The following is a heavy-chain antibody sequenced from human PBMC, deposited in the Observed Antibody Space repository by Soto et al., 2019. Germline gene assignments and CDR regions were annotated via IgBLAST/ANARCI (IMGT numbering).Heavy chain of an antibody. CDR2: FDPEDGET. J-gene: IGHJ5*02. Sequence: ASVKVSCKVSGYTLTELSMHWVRQAPGKGLEWMGGFDPEDGETIYAQKFQGRVTMTEDTSTETAYMELSSLRSEDTAVYYCATVAARRGWFDPWGQGTLVTVYS. CDR3: ATVAARRGWFDP. CDR1: GYTLTELS. V-gene: IGHV1-24*01. D-gene: IGHD6-6*01.